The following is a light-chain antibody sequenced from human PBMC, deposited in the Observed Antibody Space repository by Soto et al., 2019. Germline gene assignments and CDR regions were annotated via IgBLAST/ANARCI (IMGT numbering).Light chain of an antibody. CDR2: DDN. V-gene: IGLV1-51*01. J-gene: IGLJ3*02. CDR1: TSNIGKNY. Sequence: QSVLTQPPSMSAAPGQKVTISCSGATSNIGKNYVSWYQHLPGTAPTLLIYDDNQRPSGIPGRFSASKSGTSATLDITGLQTEDEAAYYCATRDSSLSVWVFGGGTKLTVL. CDR3: ATRDSSLSVWV.